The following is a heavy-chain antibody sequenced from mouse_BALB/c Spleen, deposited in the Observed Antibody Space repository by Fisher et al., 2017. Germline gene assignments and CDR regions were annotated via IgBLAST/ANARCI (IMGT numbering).Heavy chain of an antibody. V-gene: IGHV1-26*01. D-gene: IGHD2-2*01. J-gene: IGHJ4*01. Sequence: KFKGKATLTVDKSSSTAYMELLSLTSEDSAVYYCAGVNAMDYWGQGTSVTVSS. CDR3: AGVNAMDY.